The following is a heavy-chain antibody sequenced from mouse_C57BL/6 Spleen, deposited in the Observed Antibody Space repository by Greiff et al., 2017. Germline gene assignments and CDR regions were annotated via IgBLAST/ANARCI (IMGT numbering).Heavy chain of an antibody. CDR2: IRYDGSN. CDR3: AREDHYDGSSHVDY. CDR1: GYSITSGYY. J-gene: IGHJ2*01. Sequence: VQLKESGPGLVKPSPSLSLTCSVTGYSITSGYYWNWIRQFPGNQLEWMCYIRYDGSNNYNQSLNNRNSITSDTSKNQFFLKVHSVTTEDTATYYCAREDHYDGSSHVDYWGQGTTLTVSS. V-gene: IGHV3-6*01. D-gene: IGHD1-1*01.